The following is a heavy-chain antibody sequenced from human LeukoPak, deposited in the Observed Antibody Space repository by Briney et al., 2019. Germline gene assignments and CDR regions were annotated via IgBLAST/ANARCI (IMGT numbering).Heavy chain of an antibody. Sequence: SETLSLTCAVYGGSFSGYYWSWIRQPPGKGLEWIGSIYYSGSTYYNPSLKSRVTISVDTSKNQFSLKLSSVTAADTAVYYCARCPRVYYYDSSGYLPDYWGQGTLVTVSS. CDR3: ARCPRVYYYDSSGYLPDY. CDR1: GGSFSGYY. CDR2: IYYSGST. V-gene: IGHV4-34*01. D-gene: IGHD3-22*01. J-gene: IGHJ4*02.